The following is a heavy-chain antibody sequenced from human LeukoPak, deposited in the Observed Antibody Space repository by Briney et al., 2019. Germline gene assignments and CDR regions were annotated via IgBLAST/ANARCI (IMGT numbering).Heavy chain of an antibody. CDR3: ARESWILEWLHDYYYYMDV. V-gene: IGHV4-4*07. J-gene: IGHJ6*03. CDR1: GGSISSYY. Sequence: SETLSLTCTVSGGSISSYYWSWIRQPAGKGLEWIGRIYTSGSTNYNPSLKSRVTMSVDTSKNQFSLKLSSVTAADTAVYYCARESWILEWLHDYYYYMDVWGKGTTVTVSS. D-gene: IGHD3-3*01. CDR2: IYTSGST.